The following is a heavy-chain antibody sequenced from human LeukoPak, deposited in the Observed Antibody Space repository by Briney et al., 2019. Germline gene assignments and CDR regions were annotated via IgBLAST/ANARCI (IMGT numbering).Heavy chain of an antibody. CDR1: GYTFTGYY. J-gene: IGHJ4*02. Sequence: ASVKVSCKASGYTFTGYYMHWVRQAPGQGLEWMGWINPNSGGTNYAQKFQGRVTMTRDTSISTAYMELSRLRSEDMAVYYCARLYSGYDRIDYWGQGTLVTVSS. CDR3: ARLYSGYDRIDY. CDR2: INPNSGGT. D-gene: IGHD5-12*01. V-gene: IGHV1-2*02.